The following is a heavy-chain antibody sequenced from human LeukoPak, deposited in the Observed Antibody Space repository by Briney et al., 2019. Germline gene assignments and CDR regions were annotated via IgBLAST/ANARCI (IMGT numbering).Heavy chain of an antibody. Sequence: GASVTVSFKASVYTFTGYVMHWLRQAPGQGLEWMGWINPNSGGTNYAQEFQGRVTMTRDTSISTAYMELSRLRSDDTAVYYCARDRGSSSQRSYYYYMDVWGKGTTVTVSS. D-gene: IGHD6-13*01. V-gene: IGHV1-2*02. J-gene: IGHJ6*03. CDR1: VYTFTGYV. CDR3: ARDRGSSSQRSYYYYMDV. CDR2: INPNSGGT.